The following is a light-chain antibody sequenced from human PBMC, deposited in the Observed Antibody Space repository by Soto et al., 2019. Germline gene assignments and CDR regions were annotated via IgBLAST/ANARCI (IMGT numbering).Light chain of an antibody. CDR2: GAS. CDR1: QSVSSN. CDR3: QQYNIWPWT. V-gene: IGKV3-15*01. Sequence: EIVMTQSPATLSVSPGERATLSCRASQSVSSNLAWYQQKPGQAPRLLIYGASTRATGIPARFSGSGSGTEFTLTISSLQSEDFAVYYCQQYNIWPWTFGQGTKV. J-gene: IGKJ1*01.